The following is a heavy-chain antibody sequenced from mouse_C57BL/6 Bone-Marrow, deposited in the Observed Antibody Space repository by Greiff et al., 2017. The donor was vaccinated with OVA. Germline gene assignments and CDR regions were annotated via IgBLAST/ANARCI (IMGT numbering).Heavy chain of an antibody. CDR1: GSNIKDDY. J-gene: IGHJ2*01. V-gene: IGHV14-4*01. CDR2: IDPENGDT. Sequence: VQLQQSGAELVRPGASVKLSCTASGSNIKDDYMHWVKERPEQGLEWIGWIDPENGDTEHASKFQGKATITADTSSKTVYLHLSSLTSEDTAVYYCTTYRYWGQGTTLTVSS. CDR3: TTYRY.